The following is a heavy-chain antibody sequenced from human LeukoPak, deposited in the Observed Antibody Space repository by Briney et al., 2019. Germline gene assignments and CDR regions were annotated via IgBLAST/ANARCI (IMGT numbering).Heavy chain of an antibody. D-gene: IGHD1-1*01. J-gene: IGHJ4*02. CDR1: GGSISSGGYY. CDR2: IYYSGST. V-gene: IGHV4-31*03. Sequence: SETLSLTCTVSGGSISSGGYYWSWIRQHPGKGLEWIGYIYYSGSTYYNPSLKSRVTISVDTAKNQFSLKLSSVTAADTAVYYCARGRTIGSYFDYWGQGTLVTVSS. CDR3: ARGRTIGSYFDY.